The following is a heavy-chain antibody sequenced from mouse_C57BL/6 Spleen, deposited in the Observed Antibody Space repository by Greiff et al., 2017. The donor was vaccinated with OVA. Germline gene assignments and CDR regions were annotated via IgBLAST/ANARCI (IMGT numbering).Heavy chain of an antibody. CDR2: ISSGGDYI. J-gene: IGHJ4*01. V-gene: IGHV5-9-1*02. D-gene: IGHD2-12*01. CDR3: SRDDPYYAMDY. CDR1: GFTFSSYA. Sequence: DVKVEESGEGLVKPGGSLKLSCAASGFTFSSYAMSWVRQTPEKRLEWVAYISSGGDYIYYADTVKGRFTISRDNARNTLYLQMSSLKSEDTAMYYCSRDDPYYAMDYWGQGTSVTVSS.